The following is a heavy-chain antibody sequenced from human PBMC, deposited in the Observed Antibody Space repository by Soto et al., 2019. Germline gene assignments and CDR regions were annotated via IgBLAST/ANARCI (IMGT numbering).Heavy chain of an antibody. J-gene: IGHJ4*02. D-gene: IGHD6-19*01. CDR1: GGSFSGYY. CDR3: ARGRKWLGKYFDY. CDR2: INHSGST. V-gene: IGHV4-34*01. Sequence: PSETLSPTCAVYGGSFSGYYWSWIRQPPGKGLEWIGEINHSGSTNYNPSLKSRVTISVGTSKNQFSLKLSSVTAADTAVYYCARGRKWLGKYFDYWGQGTLVTVSS.